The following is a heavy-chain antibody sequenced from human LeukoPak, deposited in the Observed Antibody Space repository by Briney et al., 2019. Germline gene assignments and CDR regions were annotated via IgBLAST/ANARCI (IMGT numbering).Heavy chain of an antibody. CDR2: IYYSGST. V-gene: IGHV4-39*01. CDR3: ARGRPRFPRFGESSNWFDP. J-gene: IGHJ5*02. D-gene: IGHD3-10*01. Sequence: SETLSLTCTVSGGSISSSSYYWGWIRQPPGKGLEWIGSIYYSGSTYYNPSLKSRVTISVDTSKNQFSLKLSSVTAADTAVYYCARGRPRFPRFGESSNWFDPWGQGTLVTVSS. CDR1: GGSISSSSYY.